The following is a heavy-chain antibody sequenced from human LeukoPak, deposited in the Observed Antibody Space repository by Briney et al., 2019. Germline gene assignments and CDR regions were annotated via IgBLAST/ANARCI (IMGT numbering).Heavy chain of an antibody. CDR2: ISGSGGST. V-gene: IGHV3-23*01. J-gene: IGHJ4*02. D-gene: IGHD2-15*01. CDR3: ARDWRGSGQFPGHFDY. CDR1: GFTFSSYA. Sequence: GGSLRLSCAASGFTFSSYAMSWVRQAPGKGLEWVSSISGSGGSTYYADSVKGRFTISRDNAKNSLYLQMNSLRAEDTAVYYCARDWRGSGQFPGHFDYWGQGTLVTVSS.